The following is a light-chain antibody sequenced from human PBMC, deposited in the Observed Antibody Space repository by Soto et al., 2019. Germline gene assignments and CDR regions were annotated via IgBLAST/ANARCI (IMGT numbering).Light chain of an antibody. J-gene: IGKJ1*01. V-gene: IGKV3-15*01. Sequence: EIVMTQSPATLSVSPGERATLSCRASQSVSSNLAWYQQKPGQAPRLLIYGASTRATGIPARFSGSGSWTEFTLTISGLQSEDFEVYYCQQYNNWPPKTFGQGTKVEIK. CDR3: QQYNNWPPKT. CDR2: GAS. CDR1: QSVSSN.